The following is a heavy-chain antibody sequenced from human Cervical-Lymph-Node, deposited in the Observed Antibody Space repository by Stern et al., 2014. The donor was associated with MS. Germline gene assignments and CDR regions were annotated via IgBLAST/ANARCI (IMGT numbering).Heavy chain of an antibody. CDR1: GFSFSTSGVG. D-gene: IGHD6-13*01. Sequence: QVTLKESGPTLVKPTQTLTLTCTFSGFSFSTSGVGVGWTRQPPGKALEWLALIYWDDDKRCSPSLKNRLTITTDTSKNQVVLTMTNMDPVDTATYFCAHLSPAAGIFDFWGQGTLVTVSS. V-gene: IGHV2-5*02. CDR2: IYWDDDK. J-gene: IGHJ4*02. CDR3: AHLSPAAGIFDF.